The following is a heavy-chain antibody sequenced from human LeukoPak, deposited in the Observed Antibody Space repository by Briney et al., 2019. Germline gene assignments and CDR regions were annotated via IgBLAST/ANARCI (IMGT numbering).Heavy chain of an antibody. CDR1: GGSINDAS. V-gene: IGHV4-59*01. Sequence: PSETLSLTCTVSGGSINDASWTWIRQPPGQGLEWIGYIYHSGGTNYNPPLKSRVSISLDTSKNQFSLKLSSVTAADTAVYYCARVGTYYRSLDSWGQGTLVTVSS. J-gene: IGHJ4*02. D-gene: IGHD3-10*01. CDR2: IYHSGGT. CDR3: ARVGTYYRSLDS.